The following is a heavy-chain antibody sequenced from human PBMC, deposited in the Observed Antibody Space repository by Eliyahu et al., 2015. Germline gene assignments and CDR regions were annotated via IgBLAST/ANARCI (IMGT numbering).Heavy chain of an antibody. D-gene: IGHD3-3*01. CDR2: XYYSGST. V-gene: IGHV4-39*01. CDR1: GGXISXSSXX. CDR3: ARHYRQPQYDFWSGPFYYFDY. Sequence: QLQLQESGPGLVKPSETLSLTCTVPGGXISXSSXXWGWIRQPPGKGLEWIGSXYYSGSTXYNPSLKSRVTISVDTSKNQFSLKLSSVTAADTAVYYCARHYRQPQYDFWSGPFYYFDYWGQGTLVTVSS. J-gene: IGHJ4*02.